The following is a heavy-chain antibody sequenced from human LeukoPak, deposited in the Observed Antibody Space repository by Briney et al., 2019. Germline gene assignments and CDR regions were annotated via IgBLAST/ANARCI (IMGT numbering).Heavy chain of an antibody. CDR1: GGSISSSNW. Sequence: SETLSLTCAVSGGSISSSNWWSWVRQPPGKGLEWIGEINHSGSTNYNPSLKSRVTISVDTSKNQFSLKLSSVTAADTAVYYCARGLRDSSGYYYVGYYFDYWGQGTLVTVSS. D-gene: IGHD3-22*01. J-gene: IGHJ4*02. V-gene: IGHV4-4*02. CDR3: ARGLRDSSGYYYVGYYFDY. CDR2: INHSGST.